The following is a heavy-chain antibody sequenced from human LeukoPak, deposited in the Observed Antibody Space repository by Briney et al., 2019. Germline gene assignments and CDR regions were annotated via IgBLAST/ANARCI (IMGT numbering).Heavy chain of an antibody. Sequence: WASVKVSCKASGYTFTGYYMHWVRQAPGQGLEWMGWINPNSSGTNYAQKFQGRVTMTRDTSISTAYMELSRLRSDDTAVYYCARGGIAVAGTLDYWGQGTLVTVSS. D-gene: IGHD6-19*01. J-gene: IGHJ4*02. CDR1: GYTFTGYY. CDR2: INPNSSGT. V-gene: IGHV1-2*02. CDR3: ARGGIAVAGTLDY.